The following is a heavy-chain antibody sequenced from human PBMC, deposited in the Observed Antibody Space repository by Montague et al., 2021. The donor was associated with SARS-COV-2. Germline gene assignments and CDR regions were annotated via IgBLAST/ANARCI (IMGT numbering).Heavy chain of an antibody. Sequence: SETLSLTCTVSGGSISSYYWSWIRQPPGKGLEWIGYIYYSGSTNYNPSLKSRVTISVDTSKNQFSLRLSSVTAADTAVYYCASLTLGYCSSTSCYSDWFDPWGQGTLVTVSS. CDR2: IYYSGST. CDR1: GGSISSYY. V-gene: IGHV4-59*12. CDR3: ASLTLGYCSSTSCYSDWFDP. D-gene: IGHD2-2*02. J-gene: IGHJ5*02.